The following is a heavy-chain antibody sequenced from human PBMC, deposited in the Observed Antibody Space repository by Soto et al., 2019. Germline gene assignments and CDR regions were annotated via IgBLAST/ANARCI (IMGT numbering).Heavy chain of an antibody. V-gene: IGHV1-69*13. CDR2: IIPIFGTA. CDR3: ARDGGGYSYGYFPGYVRRAFDI. Sequence: SVKVSCKASGGTFSSYAISWVRQAPGQGLEWMGGIIPIFGTANYAQKFQGRVTITADESTSTAYMELSSLRSEDTAVYYCARDGGGYSYGYFPGYVRRAFDIWGQGTMVTVSS. D-gene: IGHD5-18*01. CDR1: GGTFSSYA. J-gene: IGHJ3*02.